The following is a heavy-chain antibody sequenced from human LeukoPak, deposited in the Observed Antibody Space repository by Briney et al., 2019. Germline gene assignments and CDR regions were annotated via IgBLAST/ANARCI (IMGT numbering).Heavy chain of an antibody. CDR2: FDPEDGET. J-gene: IGHJ5*02. CDR3: ARDNSVRDEAWWFNP. CDR1: GYTLTELS. V-gene: IGHV1-24*01. D-gene: IGHD5-24*01. Sequence: ASVKVSCKVSGYTLTELSMHWVRQAPGKGLEWMGGFDPEDGETIYAQKFQGRVTLTRDMSTSTDYLELGSLRSEDTAVYYCARDNSVRDEAWWFNPWGQGTLVTVSS.